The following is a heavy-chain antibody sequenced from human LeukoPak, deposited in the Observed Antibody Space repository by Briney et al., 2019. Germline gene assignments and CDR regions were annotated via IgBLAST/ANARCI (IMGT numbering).Heavy chain of an antibody. J-gene: IGHJ4*02. Sequence: AGGSLRLSCAASGFTFSSYAMSWVRQAPGKGLEWVSAISGSGGSTYYADSVKGRFTISRDNSKNTLYLQMNSLRAEDTAVYYCAKDDFASYYFDYWGQGTLVTGSS. V-gene: IGHV3-23*01. CDR2: ISGSGGST. CDR1: GFTFSSYA. D-gene: IGHD6-6*01. CDR3: AKDDFASYYFDY.